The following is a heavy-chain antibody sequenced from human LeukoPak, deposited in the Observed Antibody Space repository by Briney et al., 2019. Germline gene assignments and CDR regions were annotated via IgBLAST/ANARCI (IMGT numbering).Heavy chain of an antibody. J-gene: IGHJ3*02. CDR1: GGSISSDY. V-gene: IGHV4-31*03. Sequence: SETLSLTCTVSGGSISSDYWSWIRQHPGKGLEWIGYIYYSGSTYYNPSLKSRVTISVDTSKNQFSLKLSSVTAADTAVYYCARDRRDVTYYYDSSGYRPPDAFDIWGQGTMVTVSS. CDR3: ARDRRDVTYYYDSSGYRPPDAFDI. D-gene: IGHD3-22*01. CDR2: IYYSGST.